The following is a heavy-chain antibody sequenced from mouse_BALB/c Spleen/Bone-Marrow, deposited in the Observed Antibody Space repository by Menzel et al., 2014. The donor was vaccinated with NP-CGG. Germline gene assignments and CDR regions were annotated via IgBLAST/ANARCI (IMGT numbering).Heavy chain of an antibody. V-gene: IGHV10-1*02. D-gene: IGHD6-1*01. J-gene: IGHJ1*01. CDR2: IRSKSNNYAT. Sequence: EVMLVESGGGLVQPKGSLKLSCAASEFTFNTYAMNWVRQAPGKGLEWVARIRSKSNNYATYYADSVKDMFTISRDDSQSLLYLQMNNLKTEDTAMYYCVTSTYFDVWGAGTTVTVSS. CDR1: EFTFNTYA. CDR3: VTSTYFDV.